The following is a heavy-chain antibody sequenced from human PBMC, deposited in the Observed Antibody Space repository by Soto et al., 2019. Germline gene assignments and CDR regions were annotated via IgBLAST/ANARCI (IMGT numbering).Heavy chain of an antibody. D-gene: IGHD2-2*01. CDR2: IKSKTDGGTT. J-gene: IGHJ5*02. CDR3: TTVESGEGNCSNTSCYEGPFAP. V-gene: IGHV3-15*01. Sequence: PGGSLRLSCAASGFTFSNVWMSWVRQAPGKGLEWLGRIKSKTDGGTTDYAATVKGIFTISRDDSKNTLYLQMNSLKTEDTAVYYCTTVESGEGNCSNTSCYEGPFAPWGQGTLVTVSS. CDR1: GFTFSNVW.